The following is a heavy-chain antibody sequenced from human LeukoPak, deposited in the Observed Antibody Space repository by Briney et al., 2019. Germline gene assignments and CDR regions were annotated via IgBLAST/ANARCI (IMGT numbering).Heavy chain of an antibody. CDR3: ARVDVLGYCSGGSCYPFQPNFDY. D-gene: IGHD2-15*01. J-gene: IGHJ4*02. V-gene: IGHV4-34*01. CDR1: GGSFSGDY. CDR2: INHSGST. Sequence: SETLFLTCAVYGGSFSGDYWSWIRQPPGKGLEWIGEINHSGSTTYNPSLKSRVTISVDTSKNQFSLKLSSVTAADTAVYYCARVDVLGYCSGGSCYPFQPNFDYWGQGTLVTVSS.